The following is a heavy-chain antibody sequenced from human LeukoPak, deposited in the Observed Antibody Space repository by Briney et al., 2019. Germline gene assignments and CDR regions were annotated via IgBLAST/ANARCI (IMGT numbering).Heavy chain of an antibody. CDR2: ITNNGRKT. D-gene: IGHD3-22*01. V-gene: IGHV3-48*04. Sequence: GGSLRLACATSGFPFINYTMNWVSQTPGKGLEWVSYITNNGRKTYYADSMKGRFTISRDNAKHSLYLQMKSLRAEDTALYYCARAGMDSRGYYQGFDYWGQGTLVTVSS. J-gene: IGHJ4*02. CDR1: GFPFINYT. CDR3: ARAGMDSRGYYQGFDY.